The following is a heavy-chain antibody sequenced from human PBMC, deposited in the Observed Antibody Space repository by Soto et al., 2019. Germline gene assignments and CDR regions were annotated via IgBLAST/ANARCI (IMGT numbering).Heavy chain of an antibody. J-gene: IGHJ4*02. CDR1: GFTFSSYA. D-gene: IGHD1-26*01. CDR2: ISGSGGST. Sequence: GWSLRLSCAASGFTFSSYAMSWVRQAPGKGLEWVSAISGSGGSTYYADSVKGRFTTSRDNAKNSLYLQMNSLRDEDTAVYYCARDLAVGAYAHFDDWGQGTLVTVSS. CDR3: ARDLAVGAYAHFDD. V-gene: IGHV3-23*01.